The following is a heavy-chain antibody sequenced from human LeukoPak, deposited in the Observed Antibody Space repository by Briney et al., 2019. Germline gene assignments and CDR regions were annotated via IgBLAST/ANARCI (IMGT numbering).Heavy chain of an antibody. CDR3: ARGLGRWFDP. CDR1: GDSISSYY. CDR2: IYYSGST. Sequence: KPSETLSLTCTVSGDSISSYYWTWIRQPPGKGLEWIANIYYSGSTNYNPSLKSRVTISVDTSKNQFSLKLSSVTAADTAVYYCARGLGRWFDPWGQGTLVTVSS. V-gene: IGHV4-59*01. J-gene: IGHJ5*02.